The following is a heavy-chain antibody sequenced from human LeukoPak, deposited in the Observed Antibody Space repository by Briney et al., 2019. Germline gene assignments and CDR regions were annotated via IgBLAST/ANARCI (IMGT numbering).Heavy chain of an antibody. CDR3: ARALRATVTSWIDP. D-gene: IGHD4-17*01. CDR1: GGSISSSSYY. Sequence: SETLSLTCTVSGGSISSSSYYWGWIRQPPGKGLEWIGSIYYSGSTYYNPSLKSRVTISVDTSKNQFSLKLSSVTAADTAVYYCARALRATVTSWIDPWGQGTLVTVSS. J-gene: IGHJ5*02. CDR2: IYYSGST. V-gene: IGHV4-39*07.